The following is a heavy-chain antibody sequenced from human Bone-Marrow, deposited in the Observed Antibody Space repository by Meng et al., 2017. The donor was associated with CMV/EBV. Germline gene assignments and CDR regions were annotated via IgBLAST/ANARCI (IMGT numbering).Heavy chain of an antibody. J-gene: IGHJ5*01. D-gene: IGHD1-14*01. Sequence: EVQLGEVGGGLVRPGGSLRLSCADSGFTSSDYWMHWVRQAPGEGPVWVSRIDTDGTVTSYAESVRGRFTISRDNSKNTLYLQMNDLRAGDSGVYYCVRDLVGNRDSWGHGTLVTVSS. CDR3: VRDLVGNRDS. V-gene: IGHV3-74*03. CDR2: IDTDGTVT. CDR1: GFTSSDYW.